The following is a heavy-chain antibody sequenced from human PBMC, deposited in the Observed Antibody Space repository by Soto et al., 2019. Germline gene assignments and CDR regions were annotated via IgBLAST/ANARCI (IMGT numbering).Heavy chain of an antibody. J-gene: IGHJ5*02. Sequence: QVQLVQSGGEVKKPGASVKVSCKASGYTFTNYGISWVRQAPGHGLEWMGWINVYNGNTKNAQKVQGRVTMTTATSTSTAYMELRSLRSDDTAVYYCARGVGSGSYYNQYNWFDPWGQGTLVTVSS. V-gene: IGHV1-18*01. CDR1: GYTFTNYG. D-gene: IGHD3-10*01. CDR2: INVYNGNT. CDR3: ARGVGSGSYYNQYNWFDP.